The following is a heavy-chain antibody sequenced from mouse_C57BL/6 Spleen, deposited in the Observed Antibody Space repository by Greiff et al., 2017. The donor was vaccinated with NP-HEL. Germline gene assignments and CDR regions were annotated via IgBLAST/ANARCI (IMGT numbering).Heavy chain of an antibody. Sequence: DVHLVESGGGLVKPGGSLKLSCAASGFTFSSYAMSWVRQTPEKRLEWVATISDGGSYTYYPDNVKGRFTISRDNAKNNLYLQMSHLKSEDTAMYYCAREGGYDYLDYWGQGTTLTVSS. D-gene: IGHD2-3*01. J-gene: IGHJ2*01. CDR2: ISDGGSYT. CDR1: GFTFSSYA. V-gene: IGHV5-4*01. CDR3: AREGGYDYLDY.